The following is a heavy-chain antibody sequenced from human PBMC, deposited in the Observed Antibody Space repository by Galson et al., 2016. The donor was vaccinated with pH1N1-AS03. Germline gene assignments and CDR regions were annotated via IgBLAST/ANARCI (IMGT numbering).Heavy chain of an antibody. Sequence: SLRLSCAASGFTVSSNYMSWVRQAPGKGLEWVSVIYSGGITYYADSVKGRFTISRDSSKNTLDLQMNSLRAEDTAVYYCARLRVVVVPAALGGSDYFDSWGQGTLVTVSS. CDR3: ARLRVVVVPAALGGSDYFDS. CDR1: GFTVSSNY. J-gene: IGHJ4*02. D-gene: IGHD2-2*01. CDR2: IYSGGIT. V-gene: IGHV3-53*01.